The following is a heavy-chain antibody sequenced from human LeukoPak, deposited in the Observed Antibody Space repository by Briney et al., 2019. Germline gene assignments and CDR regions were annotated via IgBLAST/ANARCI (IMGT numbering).Heavy chain of an antibody. J-gene: IGHJ4*02. V-gene: IGHV3-7*01. CDR2: IKQDGSEK. Sequence: GGSLRLSCAASGFTFSSYWMSWVRQAPGKGLERVANIKQDGSEKYYVDSVKGRFTISRDNAKNSLYLQMNSLRAEDTAVYYCARLPYYYDSSGYYYFDYWGQGTLVTVSS. CDR3: ARLPYYYDSSGYYYFDY. CDR1: GFTFSSYW. D-gene: IGHD3-22*01.